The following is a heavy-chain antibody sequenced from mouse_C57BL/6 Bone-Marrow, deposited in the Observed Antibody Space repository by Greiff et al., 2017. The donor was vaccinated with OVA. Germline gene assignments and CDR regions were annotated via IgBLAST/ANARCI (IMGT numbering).Heavy chain of an antibody. J-gene: IGHJ3*01. D-gene: IGHD2-10*02. V-gene: IGHV1-82*01. CDR1: GYAFSSSW. CDR3: AEYDKIAY. CDR2: IYPGDGDT. Sequence: VQLQQSGPELVKPGASVKISCKASGYAFSSSWMNWVKQRTGKGLEWIGRIYPGDGDTNYNGKFKGKATLTADNSSSTAYMQLSRLTSEDSAVYFCAEYDKIAYWGQGTLVTVSA.